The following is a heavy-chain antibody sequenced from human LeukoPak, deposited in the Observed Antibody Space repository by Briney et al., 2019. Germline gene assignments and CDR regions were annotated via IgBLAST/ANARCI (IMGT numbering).Heavy chain of an antibody. V-gene: IGHV4-59*01. CDR2: IYYSGST. CDR1: GGSISSYY. Sequence: SETLSLTCTVSGGSISSYYWSWIRQPPGKGLEWIGYIYYSGSTNYNPSLKSRVTISVDTSKNQFSLKLSSVTAADTAVYYCARDSRGGGFGGDYYYYYGMDVWGQGTTVTVSS. CDR3: ARDSRGGGFGGDYYYYYGMDV. J-gene: IGHJ6*02. D-gene: IGHD3-10*01.